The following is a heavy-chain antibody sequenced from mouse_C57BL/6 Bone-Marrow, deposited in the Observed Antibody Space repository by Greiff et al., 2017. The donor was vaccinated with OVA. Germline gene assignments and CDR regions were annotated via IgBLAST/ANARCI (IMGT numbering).Heavy chain of an antibody. CDR3: ARSTTVVAEGWYFDV. V-gene: IGHV1-72*01. Sequence: QVQLQQSGAELVKPGASVKLSCKASGYTFTSYWMHWVKQRPGRGLEWIGRIDPNSGGTKYNEKFKSKATLTVDKPSSTAYMQLSSLTSEDSAVYYCARSTTVVAEGWYFDVWGTGTTVTVSS. D-gene: IGHD1-1*01. CDR2: IDPNSGGT. CDR1: GYTFTSYW. J-gene: IGHJ1*03.